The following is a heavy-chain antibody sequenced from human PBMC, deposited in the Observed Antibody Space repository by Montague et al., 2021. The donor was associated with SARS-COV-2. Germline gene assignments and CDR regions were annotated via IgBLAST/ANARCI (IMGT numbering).Heavy chain of an antibody. J-gene: IGHJ6*02. Sequence: CAISGGSVSSNSATWNWVRQSPSRGLEWLGRTYYRSKWYNDYAASVRGRVTINPDTSKNQFSLQLNSVTPEDTAIYYCTSGREGNYNVMDVWGQGTTVTVSS. CDR2: TYYRSKWYN. V-gene: IGHV6-1*01. CDR1: GGSVSSNSAT. D-gene: IGHD1-1*01. CDR3: TSGREGNYNVMDV.